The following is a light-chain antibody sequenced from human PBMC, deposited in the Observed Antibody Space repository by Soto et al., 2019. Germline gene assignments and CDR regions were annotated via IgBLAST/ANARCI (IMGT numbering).Light chain of an antibody. J-gene: IGLJ2*01. CDR1: SSDVGGYNY. CDR2: DVS. CDR3: SSYTSSSTSGV. V-gene: IGLV2-14*01. Sequence: QSALTQPASVSGSPGQSITISCTGTSSDVGGYNYVSWYQQHPGKAPKLIIYDVSNRPSGVSNRFSGSKSGNTASLTISGRQAEDEADYYCSSYTSSSTSGVFGGGTKLTVL.